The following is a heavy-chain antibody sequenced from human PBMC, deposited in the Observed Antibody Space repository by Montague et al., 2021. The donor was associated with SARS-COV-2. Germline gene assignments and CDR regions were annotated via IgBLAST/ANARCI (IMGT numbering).Heavy chain of an antibody. J-gene: IGHJ4*02. V-gene: IGHV4-34*01. Sequence: SETLSLTCAVYGGSFSGYYWNWIRQPPGKGLEWIGEINHSGSTNYNPSLKSRVTMSVDTSKNQFSLKLSSVTAADTAVYYCARGARYGYGFRLGSFDSWGQGTLVTVSS. CDR2: INHSGST. D-gene: IGHD5-18*01. CDR1: GGSFSGYY. CDR3: ARGARYGYGFRLGSFDS.